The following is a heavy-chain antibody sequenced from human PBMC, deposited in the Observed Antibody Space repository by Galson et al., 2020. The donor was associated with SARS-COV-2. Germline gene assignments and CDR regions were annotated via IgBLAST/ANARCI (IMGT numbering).Heavy chain of an antibody. J-gene: IGHJ6*02. CDR1: GGTFSSYA. D-gene: IGHD3-16*01. V-gene: IGHV1-69*13. CDR3: ARENGGVLLQFYYYYGMDV. Sequence: SVKVSCKASGGTFSSYAISWVRQAPGQGLEWMGGIIPIFGTANYAQKFQGRVTITADESTSTAYMELSSLRSEDTAVYYCARENGGVLLQFYYYYGMDVWGQGTTVTVSS. CDR2: IIPIFGTA.